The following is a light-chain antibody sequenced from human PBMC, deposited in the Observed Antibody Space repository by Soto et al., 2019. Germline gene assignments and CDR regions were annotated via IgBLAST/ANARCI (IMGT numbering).Light chain of an antibody. J-gene: IGKJ2*01. CDR2: AAA. V-gene: IGKV1-39*01. CDR3: QQSYSTFPETYT. CDR1: QTMSSW. Sequence: IQMTPSLSTLSGSIGDRVTITCRASQTMSSWLAWDQQKPGKAPKLLIYAAASLRSGVPSRFSGSGSGTDFALTISSLQPEDVATYYCQQSYSTFPETYTFGQGTKVDIK.